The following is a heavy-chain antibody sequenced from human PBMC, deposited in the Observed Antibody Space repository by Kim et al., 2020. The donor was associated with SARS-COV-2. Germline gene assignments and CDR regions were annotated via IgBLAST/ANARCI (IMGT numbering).Heavy chain of an antibody. V-gene: IGHV3-74*01. D-gene: IGHD6-13*01. J-gene: IGHJ4*02. CDR2: SST. Sequence: SSTRYADSVKGRFTISRDNAKNTLYLQMNSLRAEDTAVYYCARGDYSSNWGQGTLVTVSS. CDR3: ARGDYSSN.